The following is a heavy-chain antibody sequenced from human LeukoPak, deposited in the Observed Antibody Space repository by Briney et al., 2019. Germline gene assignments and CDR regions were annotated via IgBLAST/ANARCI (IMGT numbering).Heavy chain of an antibody. CDR1: GGSFSGYY. Sequence: SETLSLTCAVYGGSFSGYYWSWIRQPPGKGLEWIGEINHSGSTNYNPSLKSRVTISVDTFKNQFSLKLSSVTAADTAVYYCARSGGYYYYYGMDVWGQGTTVTVSS. J-gene: IGHJ6*02. D-gene: IGHD3-10*01. CDR2: INHSGST. V-gene: IGHV4-34*01. CDR3: ARSGGYYYYYGMDV.